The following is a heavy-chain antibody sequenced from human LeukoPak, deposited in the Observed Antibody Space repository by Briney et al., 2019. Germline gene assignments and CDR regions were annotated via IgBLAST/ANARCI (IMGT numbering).Heavy chain of an antibody. Sequence: GGSLRLSCAASGLTFSSYAMSWVRQAPGKGLEWVSAISGSGGSTYYADSVKGRFTISRDNSKNTLYLQMNSLRAEDTAVYYCAKIRSGWYLGDYWGQGTLVTVSS. J-gene: IGHJ4*02. D-gene: IGHD6-19*01. CDR3: AKIRSGWYLGDY. V-gene: IGHV3-23*01. CDR1: GLTFSSYA. CDR2: ISGSGGST.